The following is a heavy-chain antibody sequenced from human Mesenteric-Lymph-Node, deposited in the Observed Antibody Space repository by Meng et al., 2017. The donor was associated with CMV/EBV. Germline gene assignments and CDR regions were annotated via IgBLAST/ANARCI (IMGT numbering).Heavy chain of an antibody. V-gene: IGHV7-4-1*02. D-gene: IGHD3-10*01. CDR2: IHTNTGNQ. CDR3: ARGPLWFGESYFDY. CDR1: GYTFTSYA. J-gene: IGHJ4*02. Sequence: SGYTFTSYAMNWVRQAPGQVLEWMGWIHTNTGNQTYAQGFTGRFVFSLDTSVSTAYLQISSLKAEDTAVYYCARGPLWFGESYFDYWGQGTLVTVSS.